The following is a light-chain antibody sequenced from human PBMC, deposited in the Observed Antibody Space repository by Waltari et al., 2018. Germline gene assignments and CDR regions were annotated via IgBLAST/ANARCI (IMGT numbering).Light chain of an antibody. CDR3: AAWNDNLLYV. Sequence: QSVLTQPPSASGTRGQRVTISCSASSSDIGDNYVSWYKQLPGTAPKLLIYGNTQRPSGVPDLFSGSRSGTSAPLAISDLRSEDEADYYCAAWNDNLLYVFGTGTKVTVL. CDR1: SSDIGDNY. V-gene: IGLV1-47*01. CDR2: GNT. J-gene: IGLJ1*01.